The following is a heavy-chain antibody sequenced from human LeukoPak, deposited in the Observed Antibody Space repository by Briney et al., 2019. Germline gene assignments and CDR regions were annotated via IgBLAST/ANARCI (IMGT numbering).Heavy chain of an antibody. J-gene: IGHJ4*02. Sequence: SETQSLTCTVSGGSISSNYWSWIRQPPGKGLEWIGYIYYSGSTNYNPSLKSRVTISVDTSKNQFSLKLSSVTAADTAVYYCASGYCSGGSCYYTPFDYWGQGTLVTVSS. CDR2: IYYSGST. V-gene: IGHV4-59*01. D-gene: IGHD2-15*01. CDR1: GGSISSNY. CDR3: ASGYCSGGSCYYTPFDY.